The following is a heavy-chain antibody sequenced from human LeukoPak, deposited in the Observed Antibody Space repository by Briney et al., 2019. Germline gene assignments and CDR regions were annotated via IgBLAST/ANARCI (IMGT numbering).Heavy chain of an antibody. D-gene: IGHD3-22*01. J-gene: IGHJ6*03. CDR1: GGSISSSNW. Sequence: NPSETLSLTCAVSGGSISSSNWWSWVRQPPGKGLEWIGEIYHSGSTNYNPPLKSRVTISVDTSKNQFSLKLSSVTAADTAVYYCARGSRYYYDSSGYYRTILYYYYYMDVWGKGTTVTVSS. CDR3: ARGSRYYYDSSGYYRTILYYYYYMDV. CDR2: IYHSGST. V-gene: IGHV4-4*02.